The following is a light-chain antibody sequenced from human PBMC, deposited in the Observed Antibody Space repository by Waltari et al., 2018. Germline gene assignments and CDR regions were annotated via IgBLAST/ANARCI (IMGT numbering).Light chain of an antibody. CDR1: QTISSY. CDR3: QQSYSTPHT. Sequence: DIQMTQSPSSLSASVGARVTMTCRASQTISSYVNWYQQKSGTAPKLLVYTASSLQGGVPSRFSGSGSGTEFTLSISSLQPDDFATYYCQQSYSTPHTFGQGTKVEVK. V-gene: IGKV1-39*01. CDR2: TAS. J-gene: IGKJ1*01.